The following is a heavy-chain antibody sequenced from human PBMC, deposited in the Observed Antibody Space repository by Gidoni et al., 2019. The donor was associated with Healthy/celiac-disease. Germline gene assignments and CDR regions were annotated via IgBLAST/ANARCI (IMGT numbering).Heavy chain of an antibody. CDR1: GGSISSSSYY. V-gene: IGHV4-39*01. CDR3: ARQDYWSPGYLGAFDI. Sequence: QLQLQESGPGLVKPSETLSLTCTVSGGSISSSSYYWGWIRQPPGKGLEWIGSIYYSGSTYYNPSLKSRVTISVDTSKNQFSLKLSSVTAADTAVYYCARQDYWSPGYLGAFDIWGQGTMVTVSS. J-gene: IGHJ3*02. CDR2: IYYSGST. D-gene: IGHD3-9*01.